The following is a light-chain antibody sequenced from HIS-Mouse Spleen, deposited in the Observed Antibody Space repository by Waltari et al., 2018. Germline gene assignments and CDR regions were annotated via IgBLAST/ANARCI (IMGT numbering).Light chain of an antibody. CDR3: QQYGSSPRT. CDR1: QSVSSSY. CDR2: GSA. J-gene: IGKJ2*01. Sequence: EIVLTQSPGTLSLSPGERATLSCRASQSVSSSYLARYHQKPGQAPRLLIYGSASRATGIPDRFSGSGSGTDFTLTISRLEPEDFAVYYCQQYGSSPRTFGQGTKLEIK. V-gene: IGKV3-20*01.